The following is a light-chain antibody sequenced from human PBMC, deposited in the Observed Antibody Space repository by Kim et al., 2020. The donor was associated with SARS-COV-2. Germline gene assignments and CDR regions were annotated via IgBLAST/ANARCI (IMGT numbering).Light chain of an antibody. V-gene: IGLV2-14*03. J-gene: IGLJ1*01. CDR1: SSDVGGYKY. CDR2: AVS. CDR3: SSYTRSSTNYV. Sequence: SITFSCTGTSSDVGGYKYFSWYQQHPGKAPKLMIYAVSNRPSGVSNRFSGSKSGNTASLTISGLQAEDEAEYYCSSYTRSSTNYVFGTGTKVTVL.